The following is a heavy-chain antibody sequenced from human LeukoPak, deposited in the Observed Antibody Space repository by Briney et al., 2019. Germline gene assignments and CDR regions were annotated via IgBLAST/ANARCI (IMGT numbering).Heavy chain of an antibody. CDR2: IFRTGST. D-gene: IGHD6-13*01. CDR1: GVSIGTSSYY. J-gene: IGHJ2*01. CDR3: ARHEYSSSWSPPEYFDL. Sequence: SETLSLTCTVSGVSIGTSSYYWGWIRQPPGKGLEWIGSIFRTGSTYYSASLKSRVTISVDTSKNQFSLKLSSVTAADTAVYYCARHEYSSSWSPPEYFDLWGRGTLVTVSS. V-gene: IGHV4-39*01.